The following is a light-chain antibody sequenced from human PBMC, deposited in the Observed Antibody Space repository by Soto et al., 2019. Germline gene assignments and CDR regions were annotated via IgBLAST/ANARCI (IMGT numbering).Light chain of an antibody. V-gene: IGKV1D-16*01. Sequence: DIQMTQSPSSLSASVGDRVSITCRASQGISGWVAWYQQKPGKGPKSLIFAASSLQSGVSSRFSVSGSGTDFTLTINSLQPEDSATSYCQQYHTYPLSFGGGTKVEIK. CDR1: QGISGW. J-gene: IGKJ4*01. CDR3: QQYHTYPLS. CDR2: AAS.